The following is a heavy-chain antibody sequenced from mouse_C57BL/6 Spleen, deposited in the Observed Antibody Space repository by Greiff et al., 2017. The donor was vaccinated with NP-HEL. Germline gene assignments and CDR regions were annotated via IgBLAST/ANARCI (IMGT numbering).Heavy chain of an antibody. Sequence: QVQLQQPGAELVRPGSSVKLSCKASGYTFTSYWMHWVKQRPIQGLEWIGNIDPSDSETHYNQKFKDKATLTVDKYSSTAYMQLSSLTSEDSAVYYCARGYGNYPFDYWGQGTTLTVSS. CDR2: IDPSDSET. V-gene: IGHV1-52*01. D-gene: IGHD2-10*02. CDR3: ARGYGNYPFDY. CDR1: GYTFTSYW. J-gene: IGHJ2*01.